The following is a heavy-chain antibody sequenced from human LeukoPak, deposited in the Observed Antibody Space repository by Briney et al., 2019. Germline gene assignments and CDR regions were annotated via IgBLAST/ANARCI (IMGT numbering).Heavy chain of an antibody. D-gene: IGHD3-10*01. CDR3: VRDFLGESGAGGY. V-gene: IGHV3-21*01. Sequence: PGGSLRLSCATSTFTFSSYTMNWVRQAPGKGLEWVSSISPSGNSKYHADSVKGRFTISRDSAENSLYMQMNSLRAEDTGVYYCVRDFLGESGAGGYWGQGTLVTVSS. CDR1: TFTFSSYT. CDR2: ISPSGNSK. J-gene: IGHJ4*02.